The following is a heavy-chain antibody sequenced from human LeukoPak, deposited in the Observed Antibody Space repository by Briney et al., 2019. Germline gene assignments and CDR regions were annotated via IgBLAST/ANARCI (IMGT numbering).Heavy chain of an antibody. CDR3: ARDSVVVSAAIDEGYFQH. CDR2: ISAYNGNT. V-gene: IGHV1-18*03. CDR1: GGTFSSYA. D-gene: IGHD2-2*02. J-gene: IGHJ1*01. Sequence: ASVKVSCKASGGTFSSYAISWVRQAPGQGLEWMGWISAYNGNTNYAQKLQGRVTMTTDTSTSTAYMELRSLRSEDIAVYYCARDSVVVSAAIDEGYFQHWGQGTLVTVSS.